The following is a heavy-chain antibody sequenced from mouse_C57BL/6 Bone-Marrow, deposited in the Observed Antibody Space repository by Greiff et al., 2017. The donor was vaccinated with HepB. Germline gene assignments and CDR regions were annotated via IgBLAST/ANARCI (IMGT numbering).Heavy chain of an antibody. J-gene: IGHJ2*01. CDR2: IYPGSGNT. CDR1: GYTFTDYY. D-gene: IGHD1-1*01. V-gene: IGHV1-84*01. Sequence: VQLQESGPELVKPGASVKISCKASGYTFTDYYINWVKQRPGPGLEWIGWIYPGSGNTKYNEKFKGKATLTVDTSSSTAYMQLSSLTSEDSAVYFCEPDYYGSLDYWGQGTTLTVSS. CDR3: EPDYYGSLDY.